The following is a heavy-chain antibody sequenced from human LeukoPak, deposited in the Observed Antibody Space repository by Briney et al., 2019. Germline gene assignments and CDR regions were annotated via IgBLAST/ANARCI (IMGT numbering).Heavy chain of an antibody. CDR1: GGTFSSYT. CDR3: ASLTYYCSSTSCRKPKDV. CDR2: IIPILGIA. J-gene: IGHJ6*04. V-gene: IGHV1-69*02. D-gene: IGHD2-2*01. Sequence: GASVKVSCKASGGTFSSYTISWVRRAPGQGLEWMGRIIPILGIANYAQKFQGRVTITADKSTSTAYMELSSLRSEDTAVYYCASLTYYCSSTSCRKPKDVWGKGTTVTVSS.